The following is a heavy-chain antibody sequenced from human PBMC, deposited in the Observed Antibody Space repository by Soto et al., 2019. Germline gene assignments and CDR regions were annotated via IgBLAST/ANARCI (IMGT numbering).Heavy chain of an antibody. J-gene: IGHJ4*02. CDR1: GFTFSSYG. V-gene: IGHV3-33*01. CDR3: ARDPVLRYFDWSPKAVDY. CDR2: IWYDGSNK. D-gene: IGHD3-9*01. Sequence: QVQLVESGGGVVQPGRSLRLSCAASGFTFSSYGMHWVRQAPGKGLEWVADIWYDGSNKYYADYVKGRFTIARDNSKNTLYLQMNSLRAEDTAVYYCARDPVLRYFDWSPKAVDYWGQGTLVTVSS.